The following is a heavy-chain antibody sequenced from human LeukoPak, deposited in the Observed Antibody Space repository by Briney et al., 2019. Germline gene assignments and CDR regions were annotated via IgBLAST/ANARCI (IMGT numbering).Heavy chain of an antibody. J-gene: IGHJ4*02. V-gene: IGHV3-23*01. CDR1: GFTFSSYA. D-gene: IGHD3-22*01. CDR2: ISNSGGST. CDR3: ARGDYYDSSGYYLY. Sequence: GGSLRLSCAASGFTFSSYAMSWVRQAPGKGLEWVSAISNSGGSTYYSDSVKGRFTISRDNSKNTLYLQMNSLRAEDTAVYYCARGDYYDSSGYYLYWGQGTLVTVSS.